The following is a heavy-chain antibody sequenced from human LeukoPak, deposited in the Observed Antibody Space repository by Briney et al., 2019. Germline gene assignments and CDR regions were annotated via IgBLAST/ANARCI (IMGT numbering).Heavy chain of an antibody. CDR2: IFYSGIT. J-gene: IGHJ3*02. CDR1: VDSISTSNYY. D-gene: IGHD3-10*01. V-gene: IGHV4-39*07. CDR3: AKSNGYGLVDI. Sequence: SDTLTLTCTVSVDSISTSNYYWGWVRQPPGKGLEWIGNIFYSGITYYSPSVPSRVTISLDTSRNQFSMKLHSVPAADTAVYFCAKSNGYGLVDIWGQGTMVTVSS.